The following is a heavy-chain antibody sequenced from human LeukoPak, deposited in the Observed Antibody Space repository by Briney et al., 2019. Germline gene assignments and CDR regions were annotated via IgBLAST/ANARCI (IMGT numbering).Heavy chain of an antibody. D-gene: IGHD6-19*01. Sequence: SVKVSCKASGGTFSSYAISWVRQAPRQGLEWMGRIIPIFGTANYAQKFQGRVTITTDESTSTAYMELSSLRSEDTAVYYCARDSEQWLVRGGYFDYWGQGTLVTVSS. CDR1: GGTFSSYA. J-gene: IGHJ4*02. V-gene: IGHV1-69*05. CDR2: IIPIFGTA. CDR3: ARDSEQWLVRGGYFDY.